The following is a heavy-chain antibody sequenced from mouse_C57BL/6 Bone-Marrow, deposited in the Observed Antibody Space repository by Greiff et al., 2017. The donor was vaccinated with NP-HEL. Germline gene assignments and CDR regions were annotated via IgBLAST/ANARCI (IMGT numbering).Heavy chain of an antibody. CDR2: IWSGGST. V-gene: IGHV2-2*01. D-gene: IGHD1-1*01. Sequence: VHLVESGPGLVQPSQSLSITCTVSGFSLTSYGVHWVRQSPGKGLEWLGVIWSGGSTDYNAAFISRLSISKDNSKSQVFFKMNSLQADDTAIYYCARWYYGSSYVRDWYFDVWGTGTTVTVSS. J-gene: IGHJ1*03. CDR1: GFSLTSYG. CDR3: ARWYYGSSYVRDWYFDV.